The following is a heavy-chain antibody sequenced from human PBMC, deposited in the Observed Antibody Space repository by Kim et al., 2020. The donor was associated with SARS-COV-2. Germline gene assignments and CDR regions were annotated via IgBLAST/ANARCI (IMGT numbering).Heavy chain of an antibody. J-gene: IGHJ5*02. Sequence: SETLSLTCAVSGGSISSSDLWTWVRQPPGQGLEWIGEIYHRGITSYNPSLKSRVPMSLDKSKNQFSVNLTSVTAAGSAVYSCARRPVDSSSFRFDPWGQGARLTVSS. CDR3: ARRPVDSSSFRFDP. V-gene: IGHV4-4*02. D-gene: IGHD6-6*01. CDR2: IYHRGIT. CDR1: GGSISSSDL.